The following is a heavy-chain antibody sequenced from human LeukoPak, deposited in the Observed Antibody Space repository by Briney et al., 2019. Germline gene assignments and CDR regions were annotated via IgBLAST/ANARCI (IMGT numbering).Heavy chain of an antibody. CDR3: ARGYYGSGSPYYFDY. J-gene: IGHJ4*02. CDR2: INPSGGST. D-gene: IGHD3-10*01. Sequence: ASVKVSCKASGYTFTSYYMHWVRQASGRGLEWMGIINPSGGSTSYAQKFQGRVTMTRDTSTSTVYMELSSLRSEDTAVYYCARGYYGSGSPYYFDYWGQGTLVTVSS. V-gene: IGHV1-46*01. CDR1: GYTFTSYY.